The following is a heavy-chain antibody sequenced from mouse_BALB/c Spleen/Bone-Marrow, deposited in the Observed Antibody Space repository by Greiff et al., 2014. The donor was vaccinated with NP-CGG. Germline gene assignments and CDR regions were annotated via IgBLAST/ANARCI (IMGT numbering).Heavy chain of an antibody. Sequence: VQLVESGPEVVRPGVSVKLSCKGSGYTFTAYAMHWVKQSHAESLEWIGLISTYSGNTHYNQDFKGKATITVDESSSTAYMELARLTSEDSAIYYCARNFYGSSYFDYWGQGTTLTVSS. V-gene: IGHV1-67*01. J-gene: IGHJ2*01. CDR1: GYTFTAYA. CDR2: ISTYSGNT. D-gene: IGHD1-1*01. CDR3: ARNFYGSSYFDY.